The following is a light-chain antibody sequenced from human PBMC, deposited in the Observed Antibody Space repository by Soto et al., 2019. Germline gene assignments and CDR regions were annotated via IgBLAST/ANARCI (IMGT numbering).Light chain of an antibody. CDR3: QQYSSLWT. V-gene: IGKV3-20*01. CDR1: QSFSSNY. CDR2: GAT. J-gene: IGKJ1*01. Sequence: EIVLTQSPGTLSLSPGERATLSCRASQSFSSNYLAWYQQKPGQAPRILIYGATTRATGIPDRFSGSESGTDFTLTISRLEPEDSAVYHCQQYSSLWTFGQGTKVEIK.